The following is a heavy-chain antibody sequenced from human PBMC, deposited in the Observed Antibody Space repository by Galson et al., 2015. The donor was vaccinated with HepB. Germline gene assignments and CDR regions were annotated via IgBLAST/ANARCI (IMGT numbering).Heavy chain of an antibody. CDR1: GFTFGDYA. V-gene: IGHV3-49*03. Sequence: SLRLSCAASGFTFGDYAMSWFRQAPGKGLEWVGFIRSKAYGGTTEYAASVKGRFTISRDDPKSIAYLQMNSLKTEDTAVYYCTRGYYYDSSGYYYVGYFQHWGQGTLVTVSS. D-gene: IGHD3-22*01. CDR2: IRSKAYGGTT. CDR3: TRGYYYDSSGYYYVGYFQH. J-gene: IGHJ1*01.